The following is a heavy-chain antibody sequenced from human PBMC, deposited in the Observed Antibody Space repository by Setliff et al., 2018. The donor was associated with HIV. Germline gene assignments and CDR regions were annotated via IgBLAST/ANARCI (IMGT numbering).Heavy chain of an antibody. Sequence: SETLSLTCTVSGDSIISGDYYWSWIRQPPGKGLEWIGSIYHSGITYYNSSLKSRVTISVDTSKNQFSLKLSSVTAADTAVYYCASQSQAHDYWGQGTLVTVSS. CDR2: IYHSGIT. J-gene: IGHJ4*02. CDR1: GDSIISGDYY. D-gene: IGHD6-6*01. V-gene: IGHV4-39*07. CDR3: ASQSQAHDY.